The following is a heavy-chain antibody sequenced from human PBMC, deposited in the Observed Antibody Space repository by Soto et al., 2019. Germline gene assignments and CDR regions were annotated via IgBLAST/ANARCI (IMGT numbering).Heavy chain of an antibody. CDR2: IKRDGSEK. Sequence: EVQLVESGGGLVQHGGALRLSCAASGFTFGSNWMSWVRQAPGKGLEWVANIKRDGSEKYYVDSVKGRFTIYRDNAKNTRYLQMNSLRADDTAVYYCASLEWESTGYADYWGQGPLVTVSS. D-gene: IGHD3-3*01. CDR1: GFTFGSNW. J-gene: IGHJ4*02. CDR3: ASLEWESTGYADY. V-gene: IGHV3-7*03.